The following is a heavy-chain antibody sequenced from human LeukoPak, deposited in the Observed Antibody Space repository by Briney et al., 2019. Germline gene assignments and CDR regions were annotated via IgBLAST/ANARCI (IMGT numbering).Heavy chain of an antibody. V-gene: IGHV3-21*01. CDR2: ISSSSSYV. CDR3: ASEYSSGWHKLVY. D-gene: IGHD6-19*01. Sequence: TGGSLRLSCAASGFTFSSYSMNWVRQASGKGLEWVSSISSSSSYVYYADSVKGRFTISRDNAKNSLYLQMNSLRAEDTAVYYCASEYSSGWHKLVYWGQGTLVTVSS. J-gene: IGHJ4*02. CDR1: GFTFSSYS.